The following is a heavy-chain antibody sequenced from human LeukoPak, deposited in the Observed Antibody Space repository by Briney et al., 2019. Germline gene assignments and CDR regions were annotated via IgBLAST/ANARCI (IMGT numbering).Heavy chain of an antibody. CDR3: ARDFYGDYFFDY. J-gene: IGHJ4*02. V-gene: IGHV3-23*01. Sequence: GGSLRLSCAASGFIFSSSGMTWARQAPGKGLEWVSSISVSGATTYYVDSVKGRFTISRDNAKNSLYLQLNSLRAEDTAIYYCARDFYGDYFFDYWGQGTLVTVSS. CDR1: GFIFSSSG. CDR2: ISVSGATT. D-gene: IGHD4-17*01.